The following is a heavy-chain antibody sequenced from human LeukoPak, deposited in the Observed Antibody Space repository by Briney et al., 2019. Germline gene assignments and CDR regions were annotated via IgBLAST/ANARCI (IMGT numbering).Heavy chain of an antibody. CDR1: GFTFSSYW. CDR3: ARDKGHSSTWDLF. Sequence: PGGSLRLSCAASGFTFSSYWMSWVRQAPGKGMEWVANIKQDGSEKYYVDSVKGRFTISRDNAKNSLYLQMNSLRAEDTAVYYCARDKGHSSTWDLFWGQGTLVTVSS. V-gene: IGHV3-7*01. D-gene: IGHD6-13*01. CDR2: IKQDGSEK. J-gene: IGHJ4*02.